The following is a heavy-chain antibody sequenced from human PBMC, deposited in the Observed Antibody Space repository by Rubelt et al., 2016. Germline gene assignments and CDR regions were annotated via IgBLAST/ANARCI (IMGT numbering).Heavy chain of an antibody. CDR2: ISSSSSYI. Sequence: EVQLVESGGGLVQPGRSLRLSCAASGFTFSAYSMHWVRQAPGKGLEWVSSISSSSSYIYYADSVKGRFTISRDNAKNSLLLQSHSLRAEEPAVYYCAKDRVGSWFSLDYWGQGTLVTVST. J-gene: IGHJ4*02. V-gene: IGHV3-21*01. CDR1: GFTFSAYS. CDR3: AKDRVGSWFSLDY. D-gene: IGHD6-13*01.